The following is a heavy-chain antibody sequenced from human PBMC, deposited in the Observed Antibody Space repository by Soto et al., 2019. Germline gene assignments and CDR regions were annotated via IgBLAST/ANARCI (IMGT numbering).Heavy chain of an antibody. V-gene: IGHV3-30*18. J-gene: IGHJ6*02. CDR2: ISYDKSNK. CDR3: AKAPLGAPHHYGMDV. CDR1: GFPFSIYG. D-gene: IGHD3-16*01. Sequence: GGSLRLSCAASGFPFSIYGMHWVRQAPGKGLEWVALISYDKSNKFYADSVKGRFTISRDNSKNTLSLQMNRLRADDTAVYYCAKAPLGAPHHYGMDVWGQGTTVTVSS.